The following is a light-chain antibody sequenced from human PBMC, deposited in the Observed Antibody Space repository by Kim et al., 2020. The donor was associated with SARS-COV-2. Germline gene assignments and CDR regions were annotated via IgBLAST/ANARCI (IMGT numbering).Light chain of an antibody. J-gene: IGLJ2*01. CDR1: KLGEKY. CDR2: EDT. V-gene: IGLV3-1*01. CDR3: QGWDSGTVV. Sequence: SYELTQPPSVSVSPGQTATITCSGDKLGEKYVCWYQQKAGQSPVLVIYEDTKRASGIPERFSGSNIGNTDMLTISGTQAMDEADYYCQGWDSGTVVFGGGTQLTVL.